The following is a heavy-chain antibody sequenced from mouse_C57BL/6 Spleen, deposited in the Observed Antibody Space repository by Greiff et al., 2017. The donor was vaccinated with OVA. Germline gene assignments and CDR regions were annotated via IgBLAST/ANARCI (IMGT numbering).Heavy chain of an antibody. J-gene: IGHJ4*01. CDR3: ARKPKDYVYAMDY. CDR1: GYTFTSYW. Sequence: QVQLQQSGAELAKPGASVKLSCKASGYTFTSYWMHWVKQRPGQGLEWIGYINPSSGYTKYNQKFKDKATLTADKSSSTSYMQLSSLTYEDSAVYYCARKPKDYVYAMDYEGQGPSVTVSS. V-gene: IGHV1-7*01. CDR2: INPSSGYT. D-gene: IGHD1-1*01.